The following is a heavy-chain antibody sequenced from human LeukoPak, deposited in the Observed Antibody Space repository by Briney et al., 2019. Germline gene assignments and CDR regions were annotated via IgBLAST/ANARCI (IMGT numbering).Heavy chain of an antibody. J-gene: IGHJ4*02. CDR3: AKDRRPAAGTGSPSSIDY. V-gene: IGHV3-30*18. D-gene: IGHD6-13*01. CDR2: ISYDGSNK. CDR1: GFTFSSYG. Sequence: PGRSLRLSCAASGFTFSSYGMHWVRQAPGKGLEWVAVISYDGSNKYYADSVKGRFTISRDNSKNTLYLQMNRLRAEDTAVYYCAKDRRPAAGTGSPSSIDYWGQGTLVTVSS.